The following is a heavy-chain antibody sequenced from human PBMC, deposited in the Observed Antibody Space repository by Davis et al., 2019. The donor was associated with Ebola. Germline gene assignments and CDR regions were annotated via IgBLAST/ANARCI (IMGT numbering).Heavy chain of an antibody. Sequence: SETLSLTCTVSGDSVSGYYWTWIRQPPGKGLEWIGYIYYSGSTNYNPSLKSRVTISVDTSKNQFSLKLSSVTAADTAVYYCARGYSSSWADYWGQGTLVTVSS. CDR1: GDSVSGYY. V-gene: IGHV4-59*02. CDR2: IYYSGST. D-gene: IGHD6-13*01. J-gene: IGHJ4*02. CDR3: ARGYSSSWADY.